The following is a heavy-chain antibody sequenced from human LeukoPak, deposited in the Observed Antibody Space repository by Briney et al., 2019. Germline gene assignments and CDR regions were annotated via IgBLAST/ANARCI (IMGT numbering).Heavy chain of an antibody. CDR1: GYSISSGYY. J-gene: IGHJ6*02. CDR2: IYHSGST. Sequence: SETLSLTCTVSGYSISSGYYWGWIRQPPGKGLEWIGSIYHSGSTYYNPSLKSRVTISVDTSKNQFSLKLSSVTAADSAVYYCARDPNYYGSGRTPYYYYGMDVWGQGTTVTVSS. CDR3: ARDPNYYGSGRTPYYYYGMDV. V-gene: IGHV4-38-2*02. D-gene: IGHD3-10*01.